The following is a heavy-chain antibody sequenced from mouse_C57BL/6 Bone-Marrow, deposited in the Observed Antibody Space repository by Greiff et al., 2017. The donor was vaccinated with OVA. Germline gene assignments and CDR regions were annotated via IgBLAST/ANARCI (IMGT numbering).Heavy chain of an antibody. CDR1: GFTFSDYG. D-gene: IGHD4-1*01. V-gene: IGHV5-17*01. CDR3: ARHQLGRPGYFDY. CDR2: ISSGSSTI. J-gene: IGHJ2*01. Sequence: EVQRVESGGGLVKPGGSLKLSCAASGFTFSDYGMHWVRQAPEKGLEWVAYISSGSSTIYYADTVKGRFTISRDNAKNTLFLQMTSLRSEDTAMYYCARHQLGRPGYFDYWGQGTTLTVSS.